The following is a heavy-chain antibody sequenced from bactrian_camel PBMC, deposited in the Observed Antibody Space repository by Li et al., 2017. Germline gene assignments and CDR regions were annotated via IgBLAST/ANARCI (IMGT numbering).Heavy chain of an antibody. CDR3: AASTALYLAVRRRLEEQLYDY. J-gene: IGHJ4*01. V-gene: IGHV3S26*01. CDR2: ISWSDGPT. D-gene: IGHD3*01. CDR1: GYTYSSQC. Sequence: HVQLVESGGGLVQPGGSLRLSCAASGYTYSSQCMGWFRQAPGKGLEWISDISWSDGPTTYADSVKGRFTISKDNAKNSLYLQMNSLKPEDTAMYYCAASTALYLAVRRRLEEQLYDYWGQGTQVTVS.